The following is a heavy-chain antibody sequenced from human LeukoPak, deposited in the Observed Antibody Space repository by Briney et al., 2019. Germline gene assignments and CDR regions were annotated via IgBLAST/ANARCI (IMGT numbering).Heavy chain of an antibody. J-gene: IGHJ3*02. CDR3: ARVEIGAFDI. CDR1: GFTVSSNY. Sequence: GGSLRLSCAASGFTVSSNYMSWVRQAPGKGLEWVSAIYSGGSTYYADSMKGRFTISRDNSKNTLYLQMNSLRAEDTAVYYCARVEIGAFDIWGQGTMVTVSS. V-gene: IGHV3-53*01. D-gene: IGHD5-24*01. CDR2: IYSGGST.